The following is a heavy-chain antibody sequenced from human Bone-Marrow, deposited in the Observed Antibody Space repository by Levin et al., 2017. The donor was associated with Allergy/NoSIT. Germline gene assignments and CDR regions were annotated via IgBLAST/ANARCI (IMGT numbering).Heavy chain of an antibody. V-gene: IGHV4-30-2*01. CDR1: GGSITRDNYS. CDR3: VRGNYYGGNRHFDQ. J-gene: IGHJ4*02. CDR2: THHTGSK. D-gene: IGHD4-23*01. Sequence: PSETLSLTCAVSGGSITRDNYSWGWIRQPPGKGLEWIGYTHHTGSKSYSPSLKTRVTVSVDKSKNQFSLKLTSVTAADTAMYYCVRGNYYGGNRHFDQWGQGTLVTVSS.